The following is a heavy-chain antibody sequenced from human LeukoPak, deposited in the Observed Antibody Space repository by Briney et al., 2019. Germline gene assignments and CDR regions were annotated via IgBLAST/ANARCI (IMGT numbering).Heavy chain of an antibody. V-gene: IGHV1-2*02. Sequence: ASVKVSCKASGYTFTGYYMHWVRQAPGQGLEWMGWVNPNSGGTNYAQRFQGRVTMTRDTSISTAYMELSRLRSDDTAVYYCARLSDSSSWYFDYWGQGTLVTVSS. CDR1: GYTFTGYY. CDR3: ARLSDSSSWYFDY. CDR2: VNPNSGGT. J-gene: IGHJ4*02. D-gene: IGHD6-13*01.